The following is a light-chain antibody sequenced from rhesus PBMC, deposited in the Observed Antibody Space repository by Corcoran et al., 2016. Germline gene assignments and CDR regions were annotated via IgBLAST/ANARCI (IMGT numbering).Light chain of an antibody. V-gene: IGKV3-42*03. CDR2: GAS. CDR1: PSVSSS. J-gene: IGKJ4*01. CDR3: QQYSDWPRT. Sequence: EIVMTQSPATLSLSPGERATLSCGASPSVSSSLAWYQQKPGQAPRLLIYGASSRATGLPDRFSGSGAGTEFTLTISSLEPEDFAVYYCQQYSDWPRTFGGGTKVEIK.